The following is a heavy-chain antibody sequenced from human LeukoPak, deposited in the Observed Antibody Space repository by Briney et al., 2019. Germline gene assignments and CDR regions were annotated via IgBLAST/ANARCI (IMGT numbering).Heavy chain of an antibody. J-gene: IGHJ6*03. Sequence: GGSLRLSCEASGFSFSTTWMHWVRQVPGKGLEWVSRINSDGSSTIYADFVKGRFTISRDNTKNTLYLQMNSLRADDTAVYYCARDAWVYDYYYYYMDVWGKGTTVTVSS. CDR3: ARDAWVYDYYYYYMDV. CDR1: GFSFSTTW. V-gene: IGHV3-74*01. CDR2: INSDGSST. D-gene: IGHD5/OR15-5a*01.